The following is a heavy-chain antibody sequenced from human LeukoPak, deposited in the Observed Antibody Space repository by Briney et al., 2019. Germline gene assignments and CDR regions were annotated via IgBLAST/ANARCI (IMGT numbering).Heavy chain of an antibody. CDR3: ARGGSSGWYVPGYYYYYGMDV. CDR1: GGSFSGYY. Sequence: PSETLSLTCAVYGGSFSGYYWSWIRQPPGKGLEWIGEINHSGSTNYNPSLKSRVTISVDTSKNQFSLKLSSVTAADTAVYYCARGGSSGWYVPGYYYYYGMDVWGQGTTVTVSS. D-gene: IGHD6-19*01. J-gene: IGHJ6*02. CDR2: INHSGST. V-gene: IGHV4-34*01.